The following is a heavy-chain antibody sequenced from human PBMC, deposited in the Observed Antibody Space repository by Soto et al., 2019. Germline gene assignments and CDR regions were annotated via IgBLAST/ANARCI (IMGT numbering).Heavy chain of an antibody. Sequence: QVQLVEAGGGVVQPGRSLRLSCAASGFTFSSYGMHWVRKAPGKGLEWVAVISYDGSNKYYADSVKGRFTISRDNSKNTLYLQMNSLRAEDTAVYYCAKVSTIFGVPLYYYYGMDVWGQGTTVTVSS. CDR1: GFTFSSYG. CDR2: ISYDGSNK. V-gene: IGHV3-30*18. D-gene: IGHD3-3*01. CDR3: AKVSTIFGVPLYYYYGMDV. J-gene: IGHJ6*02.